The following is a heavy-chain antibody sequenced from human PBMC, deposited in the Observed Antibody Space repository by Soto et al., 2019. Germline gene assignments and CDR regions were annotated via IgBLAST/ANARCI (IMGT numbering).Heavy chain of an antibody. CDR2: IYSSGST. CDR1: GGSISSGGYY. V-gene: IGHV4-31*03. D-gene: IGHD5-12*01. CDR3: ARSRGSRAYYFDY. Sequence: QVQLQESGPGLVKPSQTLSLTCTVSGGSISSGGYYWSWIRQHPGKGLEWIGYIYSSGSTYYNPSLQSRVTISVDTSKNQFSLKLSSVTAADTAVYYCARSRGSRAYYFDYWGQGTLVTVSS. J-gene: IGHJ4*02.